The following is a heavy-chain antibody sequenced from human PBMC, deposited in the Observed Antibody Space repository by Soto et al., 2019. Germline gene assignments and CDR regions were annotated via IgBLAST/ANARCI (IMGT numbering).Heavy chain of an antibody. J-gene: IGHJ6*02. Sequence: QVQLVQSGAEVKKPGASVKVSCKASGYTFTSYAMHWVRQAPGQRLEWMGWINAGNGNTKYSQKFQGRVTITRDTSASTAYMELSSLRSEDTAVYYCARVFIGTPSYYGMDVWGQGTTVTVSS. CDR2: INAGNGNT. CDR3: ARVFIGTPSYYGMDV. V-gene: IGHV1-3*01. CDR1: GYTFTSYA. D-gene: IGHD1-1*01.